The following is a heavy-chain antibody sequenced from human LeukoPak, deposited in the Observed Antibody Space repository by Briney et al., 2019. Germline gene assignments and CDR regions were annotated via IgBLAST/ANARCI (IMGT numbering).Heavy chain of an antibody. CDR3: ASKLWNYDY. D-gene: IGHD1-7*01. Sequence: TGGSLRLSCAASGFTFSNYAMSWVRQAPGKGLEWVSGISGSGGNTYYADSVKGRFTISRDNSKNTVYLQMSSLRAEDTAVYYCASKLWNYDYWGQGTPVTVSS. V-gene: IGHV3-23*01. CDR1: GFTFSNYA. CDR2: ISGSGGNT. J-gene: IGHJ4*02.